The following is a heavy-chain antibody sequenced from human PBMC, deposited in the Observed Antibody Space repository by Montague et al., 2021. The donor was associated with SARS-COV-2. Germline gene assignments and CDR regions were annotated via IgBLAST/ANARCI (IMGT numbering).Heavy chain of an antibody. J-gene: IGHJ4*02. CDR1: GTTRKNNYY. D-gene: IGHD3-3*01. CDR3: ARGIDFGLVASRSHYFDT. Sequence: SETLSLTCSLSGTTRKNNYYWGWIRQPPGKGLEWVGSLYYSGNAXYSPSRRSRVTISVDTSRSQFSLQLTSVTVADTAIYYCARGIDFGLVASRSHYFDTWGQGTLVSVSS. V-gene: IGHV4-39*01. CDR2: LYYSGNA.